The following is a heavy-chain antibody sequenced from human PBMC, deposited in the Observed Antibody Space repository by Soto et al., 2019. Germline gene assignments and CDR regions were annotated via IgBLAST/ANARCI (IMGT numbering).Heavy chain of an antibody. J-gene: IGHJ6*02. CDR3: AGGGYAKLLYYPSSYYYGMDV. CDR2: IVVGSGKT. V-gene: IGHV1-58*01. D-gene: IGHD3-22*01. Sequence: QMQPVQSGPEVQKPGTSVKVSCKASGFTFTASAVQWVRQARGQRLEWIGWIVVGSGKTNYAENFRERVTITRDTSTSTAYMEVTGLRSEDTAVYYCAGGGYAKLLYYPSSYYYGMDVWGQGTTVTVSS. CDR1: GFTFTASA.